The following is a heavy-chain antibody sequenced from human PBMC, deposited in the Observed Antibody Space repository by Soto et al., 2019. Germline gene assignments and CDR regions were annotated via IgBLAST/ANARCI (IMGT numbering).Heavy chain of an antibody. J-gene: IGHJ4*02. V-gene: IGHV3-48*01. CDR1: GFTFSSYS. Sequence: EVQLVESGGGLVQPGGSLRLSCAASGFTFSSYSMNWVRQAPGQGLEWVSYISSSSSTIYYADSVKGRFTISRDNAKNSLYLQMNSLRAEDTAVYYCERKTYCGGDCYSEFDYWCQGTLVTVSS. CDR2: ISSSSSTI. CDR3: ERKTYCGGDCYSEFDY. D-gene: IGHD2-21*01.